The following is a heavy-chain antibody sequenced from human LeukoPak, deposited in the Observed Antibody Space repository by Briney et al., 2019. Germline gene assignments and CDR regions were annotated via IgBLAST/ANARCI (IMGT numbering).Heavy chain of an antibody. Sequence: KSSETLSLTCAVSGYSISSGYYWGWIRQPPGKGLEWIGSIYHSGSTYYNPSLKSRVTISVDTSKNQFSLKLSSVTAADTAVYYCARYGDYDIRYFDYWGQGTLVTVSS. D-gene: IGHD4-17*01. CDR3: ARYGDYDIRYFDY. CDR2: IYHSGST. V-gene: IGHV4-38-2*01. J-gene: IGHJ4*02. CDR1: GYSISSGYY.